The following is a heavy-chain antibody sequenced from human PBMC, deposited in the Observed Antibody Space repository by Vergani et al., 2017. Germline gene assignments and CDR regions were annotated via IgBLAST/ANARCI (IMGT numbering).Heavy chain of an antibody. CDR2: INHSGST. CDR1: GGSISSYY. CDR3: ARGTTLLIAAAGRAWFDP. Sequence: QVQLQESGPGLVKPSETLSLTCTVSGGSISSYYWSWIRQPPGKGLEWIGEINHSGSTNYNPSLKSRVTISVDTSKNQFSLKLSSVTAADTAVYYCARGTTLLIAAAGRAWFDPWGQGTLVTVSS. V-gene: IGHV4-34*01. D-gene: IGHD6-13*01. J-gene: IGHJ5*02.